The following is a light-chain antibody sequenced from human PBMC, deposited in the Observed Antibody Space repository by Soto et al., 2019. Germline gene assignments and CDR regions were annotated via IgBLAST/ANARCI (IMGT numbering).Light chain of an antibody. CDR1: QSVSSY. Sequence: EIVFTQSPATLSLSPGERATLSCRASQSVSSYLAWYQQKPGQAPRLLIYDASNRATGIPARFSGSGSGTEFTLTISSLQSEDFAVYYCHQRSNWPPITFGGGTKVDI. J-gene: IGKJ4*01. V-gene: IGKV3-11*01. CDR3: HQRSNWPPIT. CDR2: DAS.